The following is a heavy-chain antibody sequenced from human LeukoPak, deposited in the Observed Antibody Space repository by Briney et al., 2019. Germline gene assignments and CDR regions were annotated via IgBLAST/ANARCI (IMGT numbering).Heavy chain of an antibody. J-gene: IGHJ6*04. CDR3: ARAPYTVTTNYYYYYGMDV. D-gene: IGHD4-17*01. CDR2: INPNSGGT. CDR1: GYTFTGYY. V-gene: IGHV1-2*04. Sequence: ASVKVSCKASGYTFTGYYMHWVRQAPGQGLEWMGWINPNSGGTNYAQKFQGWVTMTRDTSISTAYMELSRLRSDDTAVYYCARAPYTVTTNYYYYYGMDVWGKGTTVTVSS.